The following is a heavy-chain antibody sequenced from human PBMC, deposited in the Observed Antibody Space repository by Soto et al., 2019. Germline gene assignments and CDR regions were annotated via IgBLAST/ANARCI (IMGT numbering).Heavy chain of an antibody. Sequence: RQPPGRGLEWIGFIYYAGSTKYNPSLNSRVTISVDTSKNQFSLTVTSVTAADTAVYYCASRVFVFD. CDR3: ASRVFVFD. J-gene: IGHJ3*01. D-gene: IGHD3-3*01. V-gene: IGHV4-59*08. CDR2: IYYAGST.